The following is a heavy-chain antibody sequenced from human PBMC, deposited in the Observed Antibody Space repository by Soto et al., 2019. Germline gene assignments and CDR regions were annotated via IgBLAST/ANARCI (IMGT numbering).Heavy chain of an antibody. V-gene: IGHV1-69*02. CDR2: IIPILGIA. CDR3: ARGGATGEYYYYGMDV. D-gene: IGHD4-4*01. J-gene: IGHJ6*02. CDR1: GGTFSSYT. Sequence: GASVKVSCKASGGTFSSYTISWVRQAPGQGFEWMGRIIPILGIANYAQKFQGRVTITADTSASTAYMELSSLRSEDMALYYCARGGATGEYYYYGMDVWGQGTTVTVSS.